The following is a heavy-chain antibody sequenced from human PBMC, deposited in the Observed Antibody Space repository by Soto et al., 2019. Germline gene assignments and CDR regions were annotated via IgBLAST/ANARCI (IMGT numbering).Heavy chain of an antibody. CDR3: TTSGYCSGGSCYSGYYYYGMDV. CDR2: IKSKTDGGTT. J-gene: IGHJ6*02. V-gene: IGHV3-15*07. Sequence: GGSHRQSFADADIVYLNACRNWNSQAPGKGLEWVGRIKSKTDGGTTDYAAPVKGRFTISRDDSKNTLYLQMNSLKTEDTAVYYCTTSGYCSGGSCYSGYYYYGMDVWGQGTTVTVSS. D-gene: IGHD2-15*01. CDR1: DIVYLNAC.